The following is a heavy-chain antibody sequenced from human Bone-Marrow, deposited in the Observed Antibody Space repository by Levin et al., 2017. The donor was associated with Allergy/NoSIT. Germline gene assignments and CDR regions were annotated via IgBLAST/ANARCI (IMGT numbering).Heavy chain of an antibody. V-gene: IGHV4-39*01. Sequence: SQTLSLTCAVSGVSISSSTYHWGWIRQPPGKGLEWLGTIYYSGSTNYNPSLKSRVTISVDTSKNQFSLKLSSVTAADTAVYYCGAPLVPNEDNLDWLLLNAFDVWGQGTMVTVSS. D-gene: IGHD3-9*01. CDR3: GAPLVPNEDNLDWLLLNAFDV. CDR1: GVSISSSTYH. CDR2: IYYSGST. J-gene: IGHJ3*01.